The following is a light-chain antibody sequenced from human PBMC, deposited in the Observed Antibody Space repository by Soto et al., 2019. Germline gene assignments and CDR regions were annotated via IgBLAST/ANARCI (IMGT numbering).Light chain of an antibody. J-gene: IGLJ1*01. Sequence: QSVLTQPPSASGSPGQSVTISCTGTSSDVGGYNYVSWYQQHPGKAPKLMIYEVSKRPSGVPDRFSGSKSGNTASLTVSGLQAEDEADYHCRSYAGSILYVFGTGTKLTVL. CDR1: SSDVGGYNY. CDR2: EVS. V-gene: IGLV2-8*01. CDR3: RSYAGSILYV.